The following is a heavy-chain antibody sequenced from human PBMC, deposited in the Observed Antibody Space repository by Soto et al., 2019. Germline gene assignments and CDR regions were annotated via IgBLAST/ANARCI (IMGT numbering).Heavy chain of an antibody. CDR3: ARTDYYYDNSGPDYYSYYGMDV. CDR2: ISSSSSYT. V-gene: IGHV3-11*06. J-gene: IGHJ6*04. CDR1: GFTFSDYY. Sequence: GGSLRLSCAASGFTFSDYYMSWIRQAPGKGLEWVSYISSSSSYTNYADSVKGRFTISRDNSKNTLHLQMNSLRAEDTAVYYCARTDYYYDNSGPDYYSYYGMDVWGTGTTVTVSS. D-gene: IGHD3-22*01.